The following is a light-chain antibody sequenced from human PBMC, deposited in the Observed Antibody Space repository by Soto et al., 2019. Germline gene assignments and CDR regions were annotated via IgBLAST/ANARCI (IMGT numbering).Light chain of an antibody. CDR1: TSNTGNNY. V-gene: IGLV1-51*02. J-gene: IGLJ1*01. CDR2: ETD. Sequence: QSALTQPPSVSAAPGQRVTISCSGSTSNTGNNYVSWYQQLPGTAPKLLIYETDKRPSGIPDRFSGSKSGTSATLGISGLQTGDAADYYRATWASSLGPHVFGTGTNVTVL. CDR3: ATWASSLGPHV.